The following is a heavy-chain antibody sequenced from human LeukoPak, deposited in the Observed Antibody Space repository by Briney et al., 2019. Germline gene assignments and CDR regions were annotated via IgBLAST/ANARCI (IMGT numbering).Heavy chain of an antibody. Sequence: GGSLRLSCVASGFTFSTYAMTWVRQAPGKGLEWVSGISGSGFSTYYADSVKGRFTISRDNSKNTLYLQMNSLRAEDTAVYHCAKDRPWVDTALISSLDYWGQGTLVTVSS. V-gene: IGHV3-23*01. CDR1: GFTFSTYA. D-gene: IGHD5-18*01. CDR2: ISGSGFST. J-gene: IGHJ4*02. CDR3: AKDRPWVDTALISSLDY.